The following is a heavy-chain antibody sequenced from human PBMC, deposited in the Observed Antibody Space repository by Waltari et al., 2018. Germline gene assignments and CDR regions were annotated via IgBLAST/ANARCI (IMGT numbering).Heavy chain of an antibody. CDR1: GGSFSGHY. D-gene: IGHD6-19*01. CDR3: ARGWRAVADEDDY. J-gene: IGHJ4*02. Sequence: QVQLQQWGAGLLKPSENLSLTCAVYGGSFSGHYWSWIRQPPGKGLEWIGEINHSGSTNYNPSLKSRVTISVDTSKNQFSLKLSSVTAADTAVYYCARGWRAVADEDDYWGQGTLVTVSS. V-gene: IGHV4-34*01. CDR2: INHSGST.